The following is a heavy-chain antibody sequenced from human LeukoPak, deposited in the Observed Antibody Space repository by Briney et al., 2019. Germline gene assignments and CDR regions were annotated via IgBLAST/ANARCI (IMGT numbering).Heavy chain of an antibody. D-gene: IGHD3-3*01. CDR2: IYHSGTA. CDR1: GYSISSTYY. J-gene: IGHJ4*02. Sequence: PSETLSLTCTVSGYSISSTYYWGWIRQPPGKGLEWIGTIYHSGTAYYNPSLKSRVTISVDTSKNQFSLRLSSVTAADTAMYYCTRDMEYPGAGFDYWGQGIPVTVSS. V-gene: IGHV4-38-2*02. CDR3: TRDMEYPGAGFDY.